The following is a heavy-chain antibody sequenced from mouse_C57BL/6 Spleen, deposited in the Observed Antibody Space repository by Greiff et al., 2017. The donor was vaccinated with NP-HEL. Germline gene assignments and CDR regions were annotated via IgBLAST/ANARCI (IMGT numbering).Heavy chain of an antibody. V-gene: IGHV14-4*01. D-gene: IGHD1-1*02. CDR1: GFNFKDDY. CDR3: RTFGGFAY. CDR2: IDPENGDT. Sequence: VQLKEPGAELVRPGASVKLSCTASGFNFKDDYMHWVKQRPEQGLEWIGWIDPENGDTEYAAKFQGKATITADKSSNTAYLQLSSLTSEDTAVXCCRTFGGFAYWGQGTLVTVSA. J-gene: IGHJ3*01.